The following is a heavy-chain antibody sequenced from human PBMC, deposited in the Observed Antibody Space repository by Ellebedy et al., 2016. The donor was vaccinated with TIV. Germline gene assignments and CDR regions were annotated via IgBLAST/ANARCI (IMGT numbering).Heavy chain of an antibody. Sequence: GGSLRLXCAASGFTFSSYAMSWVRQAPGKGLEWVSAISGSGGSTYYADSVKGRFTIARDSSKNTLYLQMNSLRAEDTAVYYCAKTTGFGELLSNYFDYWGQGTLVTVSS. CDR1: GFTFSSYA. V-gene: IGHV3-23*01. J-gene: IGHJ4*02. CDR3: AKTTGFGELLSNYFDY. CDR2: ISGSGGST. D-gene: IGHD3-10*01.